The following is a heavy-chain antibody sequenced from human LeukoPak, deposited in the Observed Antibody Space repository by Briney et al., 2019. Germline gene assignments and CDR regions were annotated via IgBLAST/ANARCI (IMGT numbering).Heavy chain of an antibody. V-gene: IGHV3-11*01. D-gene: IGHD4-17*01. CDR2: ISSSGSTI. CDR1: GFTFSGYY. J-gene: IGHJ4*02. CDR3: ARDQQRVDYGDYVTH. Sequence: GGSLRLSCAASGFTFSGYYMSWIRQAPGKGLEWVSYISSSGSTIYYADSVKGRFTISRDNAKNSLYLQMNSLRAEDTAVYYCARDQQRVDYGDYVTHWGQGTLVTVSS.